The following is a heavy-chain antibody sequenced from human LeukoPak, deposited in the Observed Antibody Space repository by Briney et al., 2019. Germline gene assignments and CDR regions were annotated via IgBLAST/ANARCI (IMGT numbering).Heavy chain of an antibody. Sequence: EASVKVSCKASGYTFPSYGLSWLRQAPGQGLEWMGWISAYNGNTNYAQKLQGRVTMTTDTSTSTAYMELRSLRSDDTAVYYCARGDGRNWGYRDHAFDIWGQGTMVTVSS. CDR1: GYTFPSYG. V-gene: IGHV1-18*01. D-gene: IGHD7-27*01. CDR3: ARGDGRNWGYRDHAFDI. CDR2: ISAYNGNT. J-gene: IGHJ3*02.